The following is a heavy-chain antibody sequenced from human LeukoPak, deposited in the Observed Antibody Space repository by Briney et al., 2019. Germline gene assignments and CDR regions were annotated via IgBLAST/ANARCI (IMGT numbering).Heavy chain of an antibody. CDR1: GFTFSSYA. V-gene: IGHV3-30-3*01. CDR2: IAYDGSSK. CDR3: AKDFRIGYSAHFDY. D-gene: IGHD2-21*01. J-gene: IGHJ4*02. Sequence: GGSLRLSCAASGFTFSSYAMHWVRQAPGKGLEWVAVIAYDGSSKYYADSVKGRFSISRDNSKNTLYLQMDSLRGEDTAVYYCAKDFRIGYSAHFDYWGQGALVTVSS.